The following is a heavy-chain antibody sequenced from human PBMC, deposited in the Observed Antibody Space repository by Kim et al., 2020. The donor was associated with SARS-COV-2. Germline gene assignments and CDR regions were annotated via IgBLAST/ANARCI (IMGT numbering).Heavy chain of an antibody. J-gene: IGHJ4*02. D-gene: IGHD3-3*01. CDR3: ARDTIFGVVIIPFDY. CDR2: INPSGGGT. Sequence: ASVKVSCRTSGYTFTDYYLYWLRQAPGQGLELMGRINPSGGGTDYAQRYQGRVTMTRDTSISTAYMELRRLTSDDTAVYYCARDTIFGVVIIPFDYWGQG. V-gene: IGHV1-2*06. CDR1: GYTFTDYY.